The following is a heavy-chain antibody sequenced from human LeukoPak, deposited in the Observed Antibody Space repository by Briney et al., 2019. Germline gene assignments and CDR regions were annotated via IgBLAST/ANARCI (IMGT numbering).Heavy chain of an antibody. Sequence: WASVKVSCKASGGTFSSYAISWVRQAPGQGLEWMGGIIPIFGTANYAQKFQGRVTITADESTSTAYMELSSLRSEDTAVYYCARAGVGGYDIFDYWGQGTLVTVSS. V-gene: IGHV1-69*13. J-gene: IGHJ4*02. CDR3: ARAGVGGYDIFDY. CDR2: IIPIFGTA. D-gene: IGHD5-12*01. CDR1: GGTFSSYA.